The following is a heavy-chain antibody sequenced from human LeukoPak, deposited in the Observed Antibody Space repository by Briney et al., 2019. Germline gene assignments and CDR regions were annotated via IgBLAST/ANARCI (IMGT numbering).Heavy chain of an antibody. CDR2: IYPGDSDT. D-gene: IGHD2-15*01. J-gene: IGHJ6*03. V-gene: IGHV5-51*01. CDR1: GYSFTSYW. Sequence: GESLKISCKGSGYSFTSYWIGWVRQMPGKGLEWMGIIYPGDSDTRYSPSFRGQVTISADKSISTAYLQWNSLRAEDTAVYYCARSGGSQHASHYYYYYMDVWGKGTTVTVSS. CDR3: ARSGGSQHASHYYYYYMDV.